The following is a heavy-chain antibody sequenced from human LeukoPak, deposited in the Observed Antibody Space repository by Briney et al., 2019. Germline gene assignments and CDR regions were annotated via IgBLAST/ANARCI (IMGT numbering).Heavy chain of an antibody. Sequence: GGSLKLSCAASGFTFSSYWMNWVRQAPGKGLEWVANIKQDGSEKDYVDSVKGRFTISRDNAKNSLYLQMNSLRAEDTAVYFCARVSSLAVAGFFDYWGQGILVTVSS. J-gene: IGHJ4*02. CDR3: ARVSSLAVAGFFDY. CDR1: GFTFSSYW. V-gene: IGHV3-7*01. CDR2: IKQDGSEK. D-gene: IGHD6-19*01.